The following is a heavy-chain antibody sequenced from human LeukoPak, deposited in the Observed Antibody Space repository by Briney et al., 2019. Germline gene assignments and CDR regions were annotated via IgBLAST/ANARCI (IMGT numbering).Heavy chain of an antibody. CDR2: IYYSGSS. CDR1: GVSISSDY. CDR3: ARRLRQNLFDP. J-gene: IGHJ5*02. V-gene: IGHV4-59*08. Sequence: SSETLSFTCTVSGVSISSDYWSWIRLPPGKGLEWIGYIYYSGSSNYNPSLKSRVTMSVDTSKKQFSLKLTSVTPADTAVYYCARRLRQNLFDPWGQGTLVTVSS. D-gene: IGHD4-17*01.